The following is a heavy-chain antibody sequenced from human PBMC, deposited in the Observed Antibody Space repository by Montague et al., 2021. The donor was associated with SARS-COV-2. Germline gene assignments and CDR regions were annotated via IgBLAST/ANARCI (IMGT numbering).Heavy chain of an antibody. CDR3: ARNFSWFRDILEVYFDY. CDR2: IYYSGST. Sequence: SETLSLTCTVSGGSISSYYWSWIRQPPGKGLEWIGYIYYSGSTNYNPSLKSRVTISVVTSKNQFSLKLSSVTAADTAVYYCARNFSWFRDILEVYFDYWGQGTLVTVSS. D-gene: IGHD3-10*01. V-gene: IGHV4-59*08. CDR1: GGSISSYY. J-gene: IGHJ4*02.